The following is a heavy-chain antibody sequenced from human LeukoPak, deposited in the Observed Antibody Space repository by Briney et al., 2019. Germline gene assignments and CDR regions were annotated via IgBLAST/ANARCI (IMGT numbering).Heavy chain of an antibody. CDR3: ATYRQVLLPFES. Sequence: GGSLRLSCAASGFTFSTFAMIWVRQPPGKGLEWVSSIFPSSGEIHYADSVRGRFTISRDNSKSTLSQQMYSLRAEDTAIYYCATYRQVLLPFESWGQGTLVTVSS. CDR1: GFTFSTFA. J-gene: IGHJ4*02. D-gene: IGHD2-8*02. V-gene: IGHV3-23*01. CDR2: IFPSSGEI.